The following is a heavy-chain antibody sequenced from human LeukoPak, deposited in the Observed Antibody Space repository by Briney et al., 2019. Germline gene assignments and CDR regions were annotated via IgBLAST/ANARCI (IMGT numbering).Heavy chain of an antibody. CDR2: INTNTGNP. J-gene: IGHJ4*02. Sequence: ASVKVSCKASGYTFTSYAMNWVRQAPGQGLEWMGWINTNTGNPTYAQGFTGRFVFSLDTSVSTAYLQISSLKAEDTAVYYCARDGAGVYYDSSGYYQRFGFAYWGQGTLVTVSS. CDR1: GYTFTSYA. D-gene: IGHD3-22*01. V-gene: IGHV7-4-1*02. CDR3: ARDGAGVYYDSSGYYQRFGFAY.